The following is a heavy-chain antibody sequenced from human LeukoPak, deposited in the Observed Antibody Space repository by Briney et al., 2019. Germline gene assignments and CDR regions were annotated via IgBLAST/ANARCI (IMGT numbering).Heavy chain of an antibody. CDR3: ARGELRYFDWLLYY. D-gene: IGHD3-9*01. CDR1: GGTFSSYA. CDR2: IIPILGIA. Sequence: ASVKVSCKASGGTFSSYAISWVRQAPGQGLEWMGRIIPILGIANYAQKFQGRVTITADKSTSTAYMELSSLRSEDTAVYYCARGELRYFDWLLYYWGQGTLVTVSS. J-gene: IGHJ4*02. V-gene: IGHV1-69*04.